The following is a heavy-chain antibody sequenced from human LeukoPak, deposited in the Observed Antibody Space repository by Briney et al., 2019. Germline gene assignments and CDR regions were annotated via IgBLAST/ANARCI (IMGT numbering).Heavy chain of an antibody. CDR3: ARDGPPYYYDSSNYYYMDV. J-gene: IGHJ6*03. D-gene: IGHD3-22*01. CDR2: ISGSGGST. Sequence: GGSLRLSCAASGFTFSGYAMSWVRQAPGKGLEWVSAISGSGGSTYYADSVKGRFTISRDNSKNTLYLQMNSLRAEDTAVYYCARDGPPYYYDSSNYYYMDVWGKGTTVTVSS. V-gene: IGHV3-23*01. CDR1: GFTFSGYA.